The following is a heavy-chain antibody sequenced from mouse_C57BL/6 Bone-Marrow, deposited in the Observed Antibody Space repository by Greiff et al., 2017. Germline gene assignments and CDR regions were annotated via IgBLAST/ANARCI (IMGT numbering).Heavy chain of an antibody. CDR1: GYTFTSYT. Sequence: VQLQQSGAELARPGASVKMSCKASGYTFTSYTMHWVKQRPGQGLEWIGYINASSGYTKYNQKFNDKDTLTADKSSSTAYMQLSSLTSEDSAVYYCARSGITTGYFDVWGTGTTVTVSS. CDR2: INASSGYT. J-gene: IGHJ1*03. D-gene: IGHD1-1*01. CDR3: ARSGITTGYFDV. V-gene: IGHV1-4*01.